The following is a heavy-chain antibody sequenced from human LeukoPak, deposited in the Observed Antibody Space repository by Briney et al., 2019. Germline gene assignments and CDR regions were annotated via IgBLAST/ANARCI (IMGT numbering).Heavy chain of an antibody. J-gene: IGHJ3*02. CDR1: GFTFSSYA. D-gene: IGHD1-7*01. Sequence: GGSLRLSCAASGFTFSSYAMSWVRQAPGKGLEWVSSISSSSSYIYYADSVKGRFTISRDNAKNSLYLQMNSLRAEDTAVYYCARDSGNYLDAFDIWGQGTMVTVSS. CDR3: ARDSGNYLDAFDI. V-gene: IGHV3-21*01. CDR2: ISSSSSYI.